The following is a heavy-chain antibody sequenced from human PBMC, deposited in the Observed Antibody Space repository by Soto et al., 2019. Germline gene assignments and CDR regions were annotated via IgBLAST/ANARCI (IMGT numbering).Heavy chain of an antibody. D-gene: IGHD2-21*02. CDR1: SGSIDNVYW. J-gene: IGHJ4*02. V-gene: IGHV4-4*02. CDR2: IYHSGRT. Sequence: SETLSLTCAVSSGSIDNVYWWSWVRQPPGKGLEWIGEIYHSGRTNCNPSLKSQVTISVEKSKNQFSLELSSMTAADTAVYYCARGGDRKFDYWGQGSLVTVSS. CDR3: ARGGDRKFDY.